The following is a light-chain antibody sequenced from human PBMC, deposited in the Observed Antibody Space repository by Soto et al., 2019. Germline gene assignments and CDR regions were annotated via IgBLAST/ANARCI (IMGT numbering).Light chain of an antibody. CDR2: EVS. CDR3: SSYTSSSTPYV. CDR1: SSDVGGYNY. Sequence: QSALTQPASVSVSPGQSITISCTGTSSDVGGYNYVSWYQQHPGKAPKLMIYEVSNRPSGVSNRFSGSKSGNTASLTISRLQAEDEADYYCSSYTSSSTPYVFGTGTKVTVL. J-gene: IGLJ1*01. V-gene: IGLV2-14*01.